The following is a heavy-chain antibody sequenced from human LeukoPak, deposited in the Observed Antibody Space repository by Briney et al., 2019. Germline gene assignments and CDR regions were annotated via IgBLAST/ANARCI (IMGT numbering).Heavy chain of an antibody. V-gene: IGHV3-49*04. J-gene: IGHJ6*04. CDR2: IRSKAYGGTT. CDR1: GFTFGDYA. D-gene: IGHD6-19*01. CDR3: TRELAVAGYYYYYGMDV. Sequence: PGGSLRLSCTASGFTFGDYAMNWVRQAPGKGLEWVGFIRSKAYGGTTEYAASVKGRFTISRDDSKSIAYLQMNSLKTEDTAVYYCTRELAVAGYYYYYGMDVWGKGTTVTVSS.